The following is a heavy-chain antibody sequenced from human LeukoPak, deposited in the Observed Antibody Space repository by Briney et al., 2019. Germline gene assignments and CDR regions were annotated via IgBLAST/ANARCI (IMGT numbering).Heavy chain of an antibody. Sequence: ASVKVSCKASGYTFTSYAMNWVRQAPGQGLEWMGWINTNTGNPTYAQGFTGWFVFSLDTSVSTAYLQISSLKAEDTAVYYCARDLYCSGGSCNWFDPWGQGTLVTVSS. CDR2: INTNTGNP. J-gene: IGHJ5*02. CDR3: ARDLYCSGGSCNWFDP. V-gene: IGHV7-4-1*02. CDR1: GYTFTSYA. D-gene: IGHD2-15*01.